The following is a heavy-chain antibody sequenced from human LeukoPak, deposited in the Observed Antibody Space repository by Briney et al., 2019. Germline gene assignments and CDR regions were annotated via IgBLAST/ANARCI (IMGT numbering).Heavy chain of an antibody. J-gene: IGHJ4*02. V-gene: IGHV4-39*07. D-gene: IGHD3-22*01. CDR2: IFYSGST. Sequence: SETLSLTCTVASGSISTSNYYWGWVRQPPGKALEWIGNIFYSGSTYYNPSLKSRVTISVDTSKNQFSLKLSSVTAADTAVYYCAGGGDYYDSSGYCSDYWGQGTLVTVSS. CDR1: SGSISTSNYY. CDR3: AGGGDYYDSSGYCSDY.